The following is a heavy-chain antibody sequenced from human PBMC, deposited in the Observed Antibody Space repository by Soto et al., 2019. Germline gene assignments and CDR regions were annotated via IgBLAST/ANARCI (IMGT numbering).Heavy chain of an antibody. Sequence: QVQLQESGPGLVKPSGTLSLTCAVSSGSLTSSNWWSWVRQPPGKGLEWIGEIFHNGNTYYNPSLKSRVTMSVDTSKNQFSLNLGSVTAADTAVYYCARRTWGMDVWGQGTTVTVSS. V-gene: IGHV4-4*02. CDR3: ARRTWGMDV. CDR1: SGSLTSSNW. J-gene: IGHJ6*02. CDR2: IFHNGNT. D-gene: IGHD2-8*01.